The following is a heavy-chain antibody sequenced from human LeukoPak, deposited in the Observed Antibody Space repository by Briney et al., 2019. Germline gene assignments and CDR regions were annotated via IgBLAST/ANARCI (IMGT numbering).Heavy chain of an antibody. CDR2: FDPEDGET. CDR1: GYTLTELS. V-gene: IGHV1-24*01. Sequence: ASVKVSCKVSGYTLTELSMHWVRQAPGKGLEWMGGFDPEDGETIYAQKLQGRVTMTTDTSTSTAYMELRSLRSDDTAVYYCATQYSSGWYYYYYGMDVWGQGTTVTVSS. D-gene: IGHD6-19*01. J-gene: IGHJ6*02. CDR3: ATQYSSGWYYYYYGMDV.